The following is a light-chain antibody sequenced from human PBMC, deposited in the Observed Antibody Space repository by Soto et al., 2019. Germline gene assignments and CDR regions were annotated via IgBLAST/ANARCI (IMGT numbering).Light chain of an antibody. V-gene: IGKV3-20*01. J-gene: IGKJ4*01. Sequence: EIVLTQSPGTLSLSPGARATLSCRASQSVSSNYLAWYQQKPGQAPRLLIYGASSRATGIPDRFSGSGSGTDFTLTISRLEPEDFAVYYCQRYGTSLPLTFGGGTKVDIK. CDR2: GAS. CDR3: QRYGTSLPLT. CDR1: QSVSSNY.